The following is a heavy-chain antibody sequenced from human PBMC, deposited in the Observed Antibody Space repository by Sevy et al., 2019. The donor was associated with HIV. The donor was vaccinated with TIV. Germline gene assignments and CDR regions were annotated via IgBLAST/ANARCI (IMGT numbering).Heavy chain of an antibody. J-gene: IGHJ4*01. CDR3: ARDGGNSVKWYPLY. CDR2: ISYEGTET. D-gene: IGHD2-2*01. Sequence: GGSLRLSCAASGFAFSSHAMHWVRQAPGKGLEWVAVISYEGTETFYASSVEGGFTISKDNSKNMLSLLINRLRPEDAAVYYCARDGGNSVKWYPLYWGHGTLVTVSS. V-gene: IGHV3-30-3*01. CDR1: GFAFSSHA.